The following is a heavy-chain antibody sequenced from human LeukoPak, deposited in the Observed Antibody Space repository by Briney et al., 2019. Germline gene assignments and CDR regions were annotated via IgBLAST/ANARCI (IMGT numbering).Heavy chain of an antibody. D-gene: IGHD2-15*01. Sequence: ASVKVSCKASGYTFTSYDINWVRQAPGQGLEWMGWISAYNGNTNYAQKLQGRVTIIADTSTSTAFMELSSLRSEDTAVYYCAIEVVLSGSPNLFDYWGQGTLVTVSS. CDR1: GYTFTSYD. CDR2: ISAYNGNT. CDR3: AIEVVLSGSPNLFDY. J-gene: IGHJ4*02. V-gene: IGHV1-18*01.